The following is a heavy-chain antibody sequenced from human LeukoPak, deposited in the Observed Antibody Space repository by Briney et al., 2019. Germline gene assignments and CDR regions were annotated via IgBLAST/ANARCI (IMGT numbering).Heavy chain of an antibody. J-gene: IGHJ4*02. CDR2: ITGSGGST. V-gene: IGHV3-23*01. CDR1: EFTFDTYA. Sequence: GGSLRLSCAASEFTFDTYAMSWVRQAPGKVLEWVSAITGSGGSTYYADSVKGRITISRDNSKNTLYLQMSSLRAEDTAIYYCAKSPLGSCSGVKCYPLDYWGQGTLVTVSS. D-gene: IGHD2-15*01. CDR3: AKSPLGSCSGVKCYPLDY.